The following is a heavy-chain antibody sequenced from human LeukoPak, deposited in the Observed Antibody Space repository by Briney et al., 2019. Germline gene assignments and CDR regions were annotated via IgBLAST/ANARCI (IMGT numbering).Heavy chain of an antibody. CDR1: GFSFSSYS. CDR2: ISSSGTYI. V-gene: IGHV3-21*01. D-gene: IGHD6-19*01. J-gene: IGHJ4*02. CDR3: ARDQRDSSGASIDY. Sequence: PGDSLRLSCAASGFSFSSYSMNWVRQAPGQGLEWVSSISSSGTYIYYADSVKGRFTISRDNAKNSLYLQMNSLRAEDTAVYYCARDQRDSSGASIDYWGQGTLVTVSS.